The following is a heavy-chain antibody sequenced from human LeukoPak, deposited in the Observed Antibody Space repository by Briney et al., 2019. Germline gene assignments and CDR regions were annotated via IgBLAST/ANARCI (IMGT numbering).Heavy chain of an antibody. CDR2: ITSSSSYI. D-gene: IGHD3-10*01. CDR3: ARAQGTFYYGSGSYLYYYFDS. Sequence: TGGSLRLSCAASGFTFDDYAMNWVRQAPGKGLEWVSSITSSSSYIYYADSVRGRFTISRDNAQNSLYLQINSLRADDTAVYYCARAQGTFYYGSGSYLYYYFDSWGQGTLVTVSS. CDR1: GFTFDDYA. J-gene: IGHJ4*02. V-gene: IGHV3-21*04.